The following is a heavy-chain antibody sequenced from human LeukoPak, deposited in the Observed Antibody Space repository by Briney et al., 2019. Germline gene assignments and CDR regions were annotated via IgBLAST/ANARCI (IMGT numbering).Heavy chain of an antibody. CDR2: IYYSGST. CDR3: ARHRYAHPFDY. Sequence: SETLSLTCTVSGGSISSSSYYWGWLRQPPGQGLEWIGSIYYSGSTYYNPSLKSRVTISVDTSKNQFSLKLSSVTAADTAVYYCARHRYAHPFDYWGQGTLVTVSS. D-gene: IGHD3-16*02. V-gene: IGHV4-39*01. J-gene: IGHJ4*02. CDR1: GGSISSSSYY.